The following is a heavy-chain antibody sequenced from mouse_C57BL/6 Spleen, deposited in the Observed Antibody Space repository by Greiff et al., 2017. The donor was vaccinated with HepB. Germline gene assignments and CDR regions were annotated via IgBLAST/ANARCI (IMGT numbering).Heavy chain of an antibody. Sequence: VQLQQSGPELVKPGASVKISCKASGYAFSSSWMNWVKQRPGKGLEWIGRIYPGDGDTNYNGKFKGKATLTADKSSSTAYMQLSSLTSEDSAVYFCARSDGNYGDAMDYWGQGTSVTVSS. V-gene: IGHV1-82*01. CDR1: GYAFSSSW. D-gene: IGHD2-1*01. J-gene: IGHJ4*01. CDR2: IYPGDGDT. CDR3: ARSDGNYGDAMDY.